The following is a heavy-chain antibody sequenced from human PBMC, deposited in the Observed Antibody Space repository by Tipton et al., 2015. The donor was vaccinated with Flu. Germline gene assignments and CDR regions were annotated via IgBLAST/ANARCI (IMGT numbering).Heavy chain of an antibody. J-gene: IGHJ6*02. CDR2: IYYSGST. D-gene: IGHD3-3*01. CDR1: GGSISNYY. CDR3: ARVWSSPIYYYYYGMDV. V-gene: IGHV4-59*01. Sequence: TLSLTCTVSGGSISNYYWSWIRQPPGKGLEWIGYIYYSGSTNYNPSLKSRVTISVDTSKNQFSLKLSSVTAADTAVYYCARVWSSPIYYYYYGMDVWGQGTTVTVSS.